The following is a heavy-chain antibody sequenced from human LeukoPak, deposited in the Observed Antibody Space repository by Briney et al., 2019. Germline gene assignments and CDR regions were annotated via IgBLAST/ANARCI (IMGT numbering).Heavy chain of an antibody. CDR1: GFAFSTYA. D-gene: IGHD6-13*01. Sequence: GGSLRLSCAASGFAFSTYAMSWVRQAPGKGLEWVSAISGSGGSTYYADSVKGRFTISRDNSKNTLYLQMNSLRAEDTSIYFCAKALEQETVIALDSWGQGTLVTVSS. CDR2: ISGSGGST. V-gene: IGHV3-23*01. J-gene: IGHJ4*02. CDR3: AKALEQETVIALDS.